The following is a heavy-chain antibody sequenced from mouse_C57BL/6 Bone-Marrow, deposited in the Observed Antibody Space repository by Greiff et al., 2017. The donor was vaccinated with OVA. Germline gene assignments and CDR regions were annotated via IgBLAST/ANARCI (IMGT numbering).Heavy chain of an antibody. Sequence: VKLMESGGGLVKPGGSLKLSCAASGFTFSSYAMSWVRQTPEKRLEWVATISDGGSYTYYPDNVKGRFTISRDNAKNNLYLQMSHLKSEDTAMYYCAREVLFAYWGQGTLVTVSA. J-gene: IGHJ3*01. CDR2: ISDGGSYT. V-gene: IGHV5-4*01. CDR1: GFTFSSYA. CDR3: AREVLFAY.